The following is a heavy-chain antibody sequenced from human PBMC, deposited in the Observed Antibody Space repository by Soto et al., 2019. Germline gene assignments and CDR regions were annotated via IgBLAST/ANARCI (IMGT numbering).Heavy chain of an antibody. CDR2: ISYDGSNK. CDR1: GFTFSSYA. V-gene: IGHV3-30-3*01. Sequence: QVQLVESGGGVVQPGRSLRLSCAASGFTFSSYAMQWVRQAPGKGLEWVAVISYDGSNKYYADSVKGRFTIPRDNSKKTLYLQMNSLRAEDTAVYYCARPDYGSGSYPDYWGQGTLVTVSS. CDR3: ARPDYGSGSYPDY. J-gene: IGHJ4*02. D-gene: IGHD3-10*01.